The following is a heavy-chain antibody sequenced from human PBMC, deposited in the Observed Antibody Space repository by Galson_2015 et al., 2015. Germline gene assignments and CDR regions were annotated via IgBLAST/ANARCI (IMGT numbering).Heavy chain of an antibody. CDR2: ISSTSHI. CDR1: GFTFRRYS. D-gene: IGHD4-17*01. J-gene: IGHJ6*02. Sequence: SLRLSCAASGFTFRRYSMNWVRQAPGKGLEWLSYISSTSHIYYADSVKGRFTISRDSAQNSLFLQMISLRDEDTAVYYCARDRDSNPYGDYASYDYYGMDVWGQGTTVTVSS. CDR3: ARDRDSNPYGDYASYDYYGMDV. V-gene: IGHV3-48*02.